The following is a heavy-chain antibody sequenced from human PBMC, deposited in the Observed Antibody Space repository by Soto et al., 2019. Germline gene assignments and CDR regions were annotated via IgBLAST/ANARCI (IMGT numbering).Heavy chain of an antibody. Sequence: EVQLLESGGGLVQPGGSLRLSCAASGFTFSSYAMSWVRQAPGKGLEWVSAISGSGGSTYYADCVKGRFTISRDNSKNTLYLQMNSLTAEDTAVYYCAKENGYSSSWFEFDYWGQGTLVTVSS. J-gene: IGHJ4*02. CDR2: ISGSGGST. V-gene: IGHV3-23*01. CDR1: GFTFSSYA. D-gene: IGHD6-13*01. CDR3: AKENGYSSSWFEFDY.